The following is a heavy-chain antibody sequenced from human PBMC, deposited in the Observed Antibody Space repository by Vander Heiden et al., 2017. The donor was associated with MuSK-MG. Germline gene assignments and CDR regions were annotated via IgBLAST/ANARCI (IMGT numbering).Heavy chain of an antibody. D-gene: IGHD3-3*01. CDR2: ISSSSRYI. J-gene: IGHJ4*02. V-gene: IGHV3-21*01. CDR1: GFTFSSYS. CDR3: ARDRMEDDY. Sequence: EVQLVESGGGLVKPGGSLSLSCAPSGFTFSSYSMNWVRQAPGKGLEWVSSISSSSRYIYYADSVKGRFTISRDNAKNSLYLKMNSLRAEDTAVYYCARDRMEDDYWGQGTLVTVSS.